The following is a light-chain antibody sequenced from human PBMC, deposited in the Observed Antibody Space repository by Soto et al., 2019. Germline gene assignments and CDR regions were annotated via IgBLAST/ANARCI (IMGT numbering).Light chain of an antibody. Sequence: QSVLTQPASVSGSPGQSITTSCTGTSSDVGAYNHVSWYQHHPGKAPKLIIYDVSNRPSEVSNRFSGSKSGHTASPTISGLQAEDEADYYCLSYTTSTTYVFGTGTKVTVL. CDR2: DVS. V-gene: IGLV2-14*03. J-gene: IGLJ1*01. CDR1: SSDVGAYNH. CDR3: LSYTTSTTYV.